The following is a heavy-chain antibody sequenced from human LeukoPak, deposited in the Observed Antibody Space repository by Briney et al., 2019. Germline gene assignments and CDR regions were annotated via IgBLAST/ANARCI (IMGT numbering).Heavy chain of an antibody. D-gene: IGHD3-10*01. J-gene: IGHJ4*02. V-gene: IGHV4-31*03. Sequence: PSETLSLTCTVSGGSISSSSYYWGWIRQHPGKGLEWIGYIYYSGSTYYNPSLKSRVTISVDTSKNQFSLKLSSVTAADTAVYYCARSFGRETLHFDYWGQGTLVTVSS. CDR3: ARSFGRETLHFDY. CDR2: IYYSGST. CDR1: GGSISSSSYY.